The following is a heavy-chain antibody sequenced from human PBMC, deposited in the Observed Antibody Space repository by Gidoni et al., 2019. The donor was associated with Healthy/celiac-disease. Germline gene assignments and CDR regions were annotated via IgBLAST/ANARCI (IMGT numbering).Heavy chain of an antibody. V-gene: IGHV4-39*07. D-gene: IGHD3-3*01. CDR2: IYYSGST. Sequence: QLQLQESGPGLVKPSETLSLTCTVSGGSLSSSRYYWGWIRQPPGKGLEWIGSIYYSGSTYYNPSLKSRVTISVDTSKNQFSLKLSSVTAADTAVYYCASYDFWSGLPHYWGQGTLVTVSS. J-gene: IGHJ4*02. CDR3: ASYDFWSGLPHY. CDR1: GGSLSSSRYY.